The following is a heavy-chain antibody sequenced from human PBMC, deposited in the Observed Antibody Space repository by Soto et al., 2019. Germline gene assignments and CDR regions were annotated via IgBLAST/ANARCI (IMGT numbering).Heavy chain of an antibody. CDR2: IYYSGST. J-gene: IGHJ5*02. CDR1: GGSISSYY. Sequence: SETLSLTCTVSGGSISSYYWSWIRHPPGTGLERIGYIYYSGSTNYNPSLKSRVTISVDTSKNQFSLKLSSVTAADTAVYYCARLVWSYGTWFDPWGQGTLVTVSS. D-gene: IGHD5-18*01. CDR3: ARLVWSYGTWFDP. V-gene: IGHV4-59*08.